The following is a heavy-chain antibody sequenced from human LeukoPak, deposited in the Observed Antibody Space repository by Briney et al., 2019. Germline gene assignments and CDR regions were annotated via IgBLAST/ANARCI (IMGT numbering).Heavy chain of an antibody. D-gene: IGHD2-2*01. J-gene: IGHJ4*02. V-gene: IGHV4-59*11. CDR1: GGSISSHY. CDR2: IYYSGST. CDR3: ARGGRRNIVVVPAALRYFDY. Sequence: SETLSLTCTVSGGSISSHYWSWIRQPPGKGLEWIGYIYYSGSTNYNPSLKSRVTISVDTSKNQFSLKLSSVTAADTAVYYCARGGRRNIVVVPAALRYFDYWGQGTLVTVSS.